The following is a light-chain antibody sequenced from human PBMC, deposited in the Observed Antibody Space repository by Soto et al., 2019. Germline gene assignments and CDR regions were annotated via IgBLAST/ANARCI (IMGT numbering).Light chain of an antibody. CDR3: CSYAGSYNLGV. J-gene: IGLJ3*02. Sequence: QSALTQPRSVSGSPGQSVTISCTGTSSDVGGYDFVSWYQQHPGKAPKLMIHDVTKRPSGVPDRFSGSKSGNSASLTISGLQAEDEADSYCCSYAGSYNLGVFGGGTKLTVL. CDR2: DVT. V-gene: IGLV2-11*01. CDR1: SSDVGGYDF.